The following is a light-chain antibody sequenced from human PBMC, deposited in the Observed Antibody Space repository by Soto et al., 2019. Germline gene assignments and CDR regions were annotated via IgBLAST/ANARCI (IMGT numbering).Light chain of an antibody. CDR2: QDN. CDR3: QAWDRSTYV. V-gene: IGLV3-1*01. J-gene: IGLJ1*01. CDR1: KLGDKY. Sequence: SYELTQPPSVSVSPGQTASITCSGDKLGDKYACWYQQKPGQSPVLVIYQDNKRPSGIPERLSGSNSGNTATLTISGTQAMDEADYYCQAWDRSTYVFGTGTKVTVL.